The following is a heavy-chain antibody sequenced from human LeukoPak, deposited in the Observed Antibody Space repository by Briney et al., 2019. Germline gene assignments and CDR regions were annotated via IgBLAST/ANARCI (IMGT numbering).Heavy chain of an antibody. V-gene: IGHV3-30*02. J-gene: IGHJ3*01. CDR1: GFTFSSYG. CDR2: IRYDGSIK. D-gene: IGHD3-9*01. Sequence: GGSLRLSCAASGFTFSSYGMHSVRQAPGKGLEWVTFIRYDGSIKYYADSVKGRFTISRDSSKNTLYLQMNSLRAEDTAVYYCAKGPYYNILTGYRKGGAFDVWGRGTMVTVSS. CDR3: AKGPYYNILTGYRKGGAFDV.